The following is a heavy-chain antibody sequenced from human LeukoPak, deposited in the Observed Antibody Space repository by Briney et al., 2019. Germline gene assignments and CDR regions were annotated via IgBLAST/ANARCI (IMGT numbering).Heavy chain of an antibody. Sequence: HPGGSLRLSCAPSGFTFSSYAMTWVREAPGKGLEWVSGLSGNGGSTYYADSVKGRFTISRDNFKNTLYLQMNSLRVEDSGVYYCAKDLMIGTLGWFDPWGQGTLVTISS. CDR2: LSGNGGST. J-gene: IGHJ5*02. D-gene: IGHD1-7*01. V-gene: IGHV3-23*01. CDR1: GFTFSSYA. CDR3: AKDLMIGTLGWFDP.